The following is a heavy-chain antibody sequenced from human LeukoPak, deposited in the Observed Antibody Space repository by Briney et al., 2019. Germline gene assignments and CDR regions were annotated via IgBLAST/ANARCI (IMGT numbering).Heavy chain of an antibody. CDR1: GGTFSSYA. CDR3: AGRKLGNYYDSSGYYEGSRDYYYYYYMDV. CDR2: IIPIFGTE. J-gene: IGHJ6*03. Sequence: AAVKVSCKASGGTFSSYAISWVRQAPGQGLEWMGGIIPIFGTENYAQKFQGRVTITTDESTSTAYMELSRLRSEDTAVYYCAGRKLGNYYDSSGYYEGSRDYYYYYYMDVWGKGTTVTVSS. D-gene: IGHD3-22*01. V-gene: IGHV1-69*05.